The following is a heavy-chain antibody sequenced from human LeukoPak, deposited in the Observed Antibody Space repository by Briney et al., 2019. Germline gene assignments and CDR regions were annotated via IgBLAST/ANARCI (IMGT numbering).Heavy chain of an antibody. J-gene: IGHJ4*02. Sequence: KTSETLSLTCTVSGGSISSYYWSWIRQPPGKGLEWIGYIYYSGSTNYNPSLRSRVTMSVDTSKNQFSLKLRSVTAADTAVYYCARGGATYYDFWSDYWGQGTLVAVSS. CDR3: ARGGATYYDFWSDY. CDR1: GGSISSYY. V-gene: IGHV4-59*12. CDR2: IYYSGST. D-gene: IGHD3-3*01.